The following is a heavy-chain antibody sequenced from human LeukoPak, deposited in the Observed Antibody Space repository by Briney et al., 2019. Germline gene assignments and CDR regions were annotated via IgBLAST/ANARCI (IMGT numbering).Heavy chain of an antibody. D-gene: IGHD4-17*01. CDR3: ARAATTVTNLPLPVYYYYMDV. V-gene: IGHV4-59*01. CDR1: GGSISSYY. J-gene: IGHJ6*03. Sequence: SETLSLTCTVSGGSISSYYWSWIRQPPGKGLEWIGYIYYSGSTNYNPSLKSRVTISVDTSKNQFSLKLSSVTAADTAVYYCARAATTVTNLPLPVYYYYMDVWGKGTTVTVSS. CDR2: IYYSGST.